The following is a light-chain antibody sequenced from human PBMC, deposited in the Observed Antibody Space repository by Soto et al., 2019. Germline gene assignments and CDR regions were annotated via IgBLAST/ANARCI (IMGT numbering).Light chain of an antibody. CDR1: SSDVGGYNY. CDR3: SSYTSSSIF. V-gene: IGLV2-14*01. J-gene: IGLJ2*01. Sequence: QSALTQPASVSGSPGQSITISCTGTSSDVGGYNYVSWYQQHPGKAPKLMIYDVSNRPSGVSNRFSGSQSGNTASLTISGLQAEDEADYYCSSYTSSSIFFGGGTKLTVL. CDR2: DVS.